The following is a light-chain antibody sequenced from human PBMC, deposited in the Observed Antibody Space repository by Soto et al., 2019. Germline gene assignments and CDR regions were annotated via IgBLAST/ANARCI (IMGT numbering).Light chain of an antibody. CDR3: SSYTATNIPV. J-gene: IGLJ2*01. CDR1: SSDIGGYNY. V-gene: IGLV2-14*01. Sequence: QSVLTQPASVSGSPGQSITISCTGTSSDIGGYNYVSWYQHHPGKAPKLMIYEVTKRPSEISTRFSGSKSGNMASLTISGLQAEDEADYYCSSYTATNIPVFGGGTKVTLL. CDR2: EVT.